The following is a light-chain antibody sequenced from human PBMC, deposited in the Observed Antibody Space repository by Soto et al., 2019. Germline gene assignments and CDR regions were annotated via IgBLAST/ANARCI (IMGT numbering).Light chain of an antibody. CDR1: SSDVGSYDY. CDR2: NVN. Sequence: QSALIQPPSVSGSPGQSVTISCTGTSSDVGSYDYVSWYQQHPGTVPKPMIYNVNTRPSGVPDRFSGSKSGNTASMTISGLQAEDEADYYCAAWDDSLNAYVFGPGTKLTVL. J-gene: IGLJ1*01. V-gene: IGLV2-11*01. CDR3: AAWDDSLNAYV.